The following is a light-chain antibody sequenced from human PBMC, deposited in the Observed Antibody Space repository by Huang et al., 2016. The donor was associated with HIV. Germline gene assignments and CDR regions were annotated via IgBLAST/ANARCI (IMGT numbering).Light chain of an antibody. CDR3: MQGLQTPRT. V-gene: IGKV2-28*01. J-gene: IGKJ2*01. CDR1: QSLLRSDGHDC. Sequence: DIVMTQSPLSLSVTPGEPASMSCRSTQSLLRSDGHDCLDWFLQKPGQSPQLLIYSASKRASGVPDRFSGTGSGSNFTLRISRVEPEDVGLYYCMQGLQTPRTFGQGTRLKIK. CDR2: SAS.